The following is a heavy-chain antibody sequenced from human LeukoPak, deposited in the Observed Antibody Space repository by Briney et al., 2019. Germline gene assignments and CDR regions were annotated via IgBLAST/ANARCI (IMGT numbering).Heavy chain of an antibody. CDR1: GGSISSGGYY. V-gene: IGHV4-31*03. CDR3: ARDHYYDSTRYFDY. D-gene: IGHD3-22*01. Sequence: SETPSLTCTVSGGSISSGGYYWSWIRQHPGKGLEWIGYIYYSGSTYYNPSLKSRVTISVDTSKNQFSLKLSSVTAADTAVYYCARDHYYDSTRYFDYWGQGTLVTVSS. CDR2: IYYSGST. J-gene: IGHJ4*02.